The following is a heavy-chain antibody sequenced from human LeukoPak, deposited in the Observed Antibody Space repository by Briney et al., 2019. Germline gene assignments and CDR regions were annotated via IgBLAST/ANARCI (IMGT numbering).Heavy chain of an antibody. J-gene: IGHJ4*02. Sequence: GWINPNSGGTNYAQRFQARVTMTRDTSISTAYMEVSRLRSDDTAVYCCAREIRGYSCDYWGQGTLVTVSS. D-gene: IGHD5-18*01. CDR3: AREIRGYSCDY. V-gene: IGHV1-2*02. CDR2: INPNSGGT.